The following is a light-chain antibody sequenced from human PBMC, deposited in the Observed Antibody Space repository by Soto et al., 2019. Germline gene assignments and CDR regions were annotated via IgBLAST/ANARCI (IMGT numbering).Light chain of an antibody. CDR3: QHYGSSPWT. V-gene: IGKV3D-20*01. CDR1: HTVGSTY. CDR2: DAC. Sequence: EMVSTQSPGTLALSPGERASRSCGASHTVGSTYVAWYQQKPGLAPRLPIYDACSRATAIPDRFSGSGSGTDFTLTISRLEPEDFAVYYCQHYGSSPWTFGQGTKVEL. J-gene: IGKJ1*01.